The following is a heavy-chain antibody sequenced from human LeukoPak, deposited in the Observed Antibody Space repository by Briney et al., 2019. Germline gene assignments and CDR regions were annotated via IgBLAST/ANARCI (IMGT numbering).Heavy chain of an antibody. V-gene: IGHV7-4-1*02. Sequence: ASVKVSRKASGYTFTSYAINWVRQAPGQGLEYMGWIRTSTGSPTYAQGFTGRFVFSLDTSVNTAYLQISSLKAEDTAVYYCARELDSAAFDIWGQGTMVTVSS. CDR3: ARELDSAAFDI. CDR2: IRTSTGSP. J-gene: IGHJ3*02. D-gene: IGHD2-15*01. CDR1: GYTFTSYA.